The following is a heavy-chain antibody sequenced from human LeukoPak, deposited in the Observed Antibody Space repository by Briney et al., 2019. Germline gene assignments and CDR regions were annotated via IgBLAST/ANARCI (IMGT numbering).Heavy chain of an antibody. CDR2: IHTSGGI. D-gene: IGHD2-2*01. J-gene: IGHJ4*02. CDR1: GGSISSGTYY. V-gene: IGHV4-61*02. Sequence: PSETLSLTCTVSGGSISSGTYYWSWIRQPAGKGLEWIGRIHTSGGINYNPSLESRVTMSVDTSKNQFSLRLSSVSAADTAVYYCARAVIVLIPAAGTRSPGPFEYWGQGSLVTVSS. CDR3: ARAVIVLIPAAGTRSPGPFEY.